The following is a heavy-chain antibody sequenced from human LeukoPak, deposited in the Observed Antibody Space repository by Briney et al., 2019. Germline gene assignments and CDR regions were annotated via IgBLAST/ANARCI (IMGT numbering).Heavy chain of an antibody. V-gene: IGHV3-74*01. CDR3: TSLGGLDY. D-gene: IGHD1-26*01. Sequence: GGSLRLSCAASGFIFSNYWLHWVRQAPGQGLVWVSRITGDGSSVSSADSVKGRFTISRDNAKNTLYLQMDSLRAEDTAVYYCTSLGGLDYWGQGTLVTVSS. J-gene: IGHJ4*02. CDR1: GFIFSNYW. CDR2: ITGDGSSV.